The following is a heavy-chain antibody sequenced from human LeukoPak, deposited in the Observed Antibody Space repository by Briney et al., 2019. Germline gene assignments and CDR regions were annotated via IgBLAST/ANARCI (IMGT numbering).Heavy chain of an antibody. CDR3: AGQIGGGSYYYYMDV. CDR1: GYTFTSYG. CDR2: ISAYNGNT. J-gene: IGHJ6*03. Sequence: ASVKVSCKASGYTFTSYGISWVRQAPGQGLEWMGWISAYNGNTNYAQKLQGRVTMTTDTSTSTAYMELRSLRSDDTAVYYCAGQIGGGSYYYYMDVWGKGTTVTVSS. V-gene: IGHV1-18*01. D-gene: IGHD1-26*01.